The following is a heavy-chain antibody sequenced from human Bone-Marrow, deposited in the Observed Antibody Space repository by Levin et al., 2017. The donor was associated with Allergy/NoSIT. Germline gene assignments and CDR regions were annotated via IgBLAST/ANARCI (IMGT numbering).Heavy chain of an antibody. CDR2: INTNSGGT. D-gene: IGHD6-13*01. V-gene: IGHV1-2*02. J-gene: IGHJ5*01. Sequence: GASVKVSCKSFGYTFTGYHIHWVRQAPGQGLEWMGWINTNSGGTYFPQKFQGRVSMTRDTSISTAYMNLSRLKSGDTAMSYCARSIAAADYNWFDSWGQGTLVTVSS. CDR1: GYTFTGYH. CDR3: ARSIAAADYNWFDS.